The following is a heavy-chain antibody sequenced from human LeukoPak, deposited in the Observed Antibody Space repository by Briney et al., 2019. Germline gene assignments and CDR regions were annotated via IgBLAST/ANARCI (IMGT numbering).Heavy chain of an antibody. CDR3: ARDDYGDYEFKSP. CDR2: INPSGGST. J-gene: IGHJ5*02. Sequence: ASVKVSCKASGYTFTSYYMHWVRQAPGQGLEWMGIINPSGGSTSYAQKFQGRVAMTRDTSTSTVYMELSSLRSEDTAVYYCARDDYGDYEFKSPWGQGTLVTVSS. CDR1: GYTFTSYY. V-gene: IGHV1-46*01. D-gene: IGHD4-17*01.